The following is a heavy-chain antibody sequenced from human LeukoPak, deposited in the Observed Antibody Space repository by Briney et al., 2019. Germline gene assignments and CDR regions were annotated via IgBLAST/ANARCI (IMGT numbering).Heavy chain of an antibody. J-gene: IGHJ3*02. CDR1: GYTFTSYD. Sequence: ASVKVSCKASGYTFTSYDIDWVRQATGQGLEWMGWMNPNSGNTGYAQKFQGRVTMTRNTSISTAYMELSSLRSEDTAVYYCARGLKSYSDSSGYYAFDIWGQGTMVTVSS. CDR3: ARGLKSYSDSSGYYAFDI. V-gene: IGHV1-8*01. CDR2: MNPNSGNT. D-gene: IGHD3-22*01.